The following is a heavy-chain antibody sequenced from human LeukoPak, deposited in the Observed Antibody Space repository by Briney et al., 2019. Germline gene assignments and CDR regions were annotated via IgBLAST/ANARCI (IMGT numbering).Heavy chain of an antibody. Sequence: GGSLRLSCAAAGFSLSGYWMHWVRQVPGQGLVWVARMSSEGSGTTYAGSVKGRFTISRDNAKNTLYLQMNSLTVDDAAVYYCTRVVAGRSGLMDVWGRGTTVTVS. V-gene: IGHV3-74*03. D-gene: IGHD2-15*01. CDR1: GFSLSGYW. J-gene: IGHJ6*02. CDR2: MSSEGSGT. CDR3: TRVVAGRSGLMDV.